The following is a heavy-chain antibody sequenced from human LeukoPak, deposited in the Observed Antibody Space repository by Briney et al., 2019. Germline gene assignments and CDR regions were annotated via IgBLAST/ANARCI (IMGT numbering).Heavy chain of an antibody. D-gene: IGHD1-14*01. CDR1: GYSISSGHY. Sequence: PSETLSLTCAVSGYSISSGHYWGWIRQPPGKGLEWMGSIYHSGSTYYNPSLKSRVTISVDTSKNQFSLKLSSVTAADTAVYYCARDNRNFPRNPYPRPMDVWGKGTTVTVSS. V-gene: IGHV4-38-2*02. CDR3: ARDNRNFPRNPYPRPMDV. J-gene: IGHJ6*03. CDR2: IYHSGST.